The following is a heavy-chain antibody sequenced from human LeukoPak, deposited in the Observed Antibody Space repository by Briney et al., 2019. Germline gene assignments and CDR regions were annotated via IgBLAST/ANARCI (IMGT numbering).Heavy chain of an antibody. V-gene: IGHV3-74*01. CDR2: INSDGRST. J-gene: IGHJ6*03. CDR3: ARDARWDQKDYYYYMDV. CDR1: GFTFTPYW. D-gene: IGHD5-24*01. Sequence: GGSLRLSCAASGFTFTPYWMHWVRQAPGKGLMWVSRINSDGRSTSYADSVKGRFTISRDNAKNTLYLQMNSLRGEDTAVYYCARDARWDQKDYYYYMDVWGKGTTVTISS.